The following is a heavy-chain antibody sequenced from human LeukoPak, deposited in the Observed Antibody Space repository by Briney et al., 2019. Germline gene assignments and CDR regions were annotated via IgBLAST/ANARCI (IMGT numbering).Heavy chain of an antibody. Sequence: GGSLRLSCAASGFTFSSYSMNWVRQAPGKGLEWVSYISSSSSTIYYADSVKGRFTISRDNAKNSLYLQMNSLRAEDTAVYYCARDDTKPPLDAFDIWGQGTMVTVSS. CDR2: ISSSSSTI. V-gene: IGHV3-48*04. CDR3: ARDDTKPPLDAFDI. CDR1: GFTFSSYS. D-gene: IGHD2-2*01. J-gene: IGHJ3*02.